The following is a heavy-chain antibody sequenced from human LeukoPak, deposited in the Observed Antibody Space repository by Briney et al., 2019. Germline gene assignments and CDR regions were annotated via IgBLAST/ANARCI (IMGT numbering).Heavy chain of an antibody. CDR1: GFTFSHYG. CDR3: AGYHCSSTSCSLADP. CDR2: ISSSSSYI. D-gene: IGHD2-2*01. J-gene: IGHJ5*02. Sequence: GGSLRLSCAASGFTFSHYGMNWVRQAPGKGLEWVSSISSSSSYIYYADSVKGRFTISRDNAKNSLYLQMNSLRAEDTAVYYCAGYHCSSTSCSLADPWGQGTLVTVSS. V-gene: IGHV3-21*01.